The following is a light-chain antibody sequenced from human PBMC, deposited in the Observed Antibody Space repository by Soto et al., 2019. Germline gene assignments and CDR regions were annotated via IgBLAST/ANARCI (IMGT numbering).Light chain of an antibody. CDR1: ESLAHSDGNTY. CDR3: MQATQFPWT. V-gene: IGKV2-24*01. Sequence: EIVMTQTPLSSGVTLEQPASIYCRSSESLAHSDGNTYLSWLHQRPGQPPRLLIYKISNRFSGVPDRFNGSGAGTDFTLKVSRVEPEDVGTYYCMQATQFPWTFGQGTKVDIK. CDR2: KIS. J-gene: IGKJ1*01.